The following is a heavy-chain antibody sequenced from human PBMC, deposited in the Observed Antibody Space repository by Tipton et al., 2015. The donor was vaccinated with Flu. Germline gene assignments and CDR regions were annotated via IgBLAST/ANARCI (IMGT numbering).Heavy chain of an antibody. CDR3: ARPGYSSGPQIYWYFDL. CDR2: IHYSGSP. Sequence: LRLSCTVSGDSMRSDYFWGWIRQAPGKGLEWIGNIHYSGSPHYNPSLKSRVTISVDTSKNQFSLRLSSVTAADTAVYYCARPGYSSGPQIYWYFDLWGRGTLVTVSS. D-gene: IGHD6-19*01. CDR1: GDSMRSDYF. V-gene: IGHV4-38-2*02. J-gene: IGHJ2*01.